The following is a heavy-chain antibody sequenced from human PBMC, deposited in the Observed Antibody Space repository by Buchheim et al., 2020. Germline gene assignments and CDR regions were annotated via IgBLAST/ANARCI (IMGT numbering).Heavy chain of an antibody. CDR1: GFTFSSSW. D-gene: IGHD3-10*01. V-gene: IGHV3-7*01. CDR3: ARAGLGLGEPHY. CDR2: IKQDGSEK. J-gene: IGHJ4*02. Sequence: EVQLVESGGGLVQPGGSLRLSCAASGFTFSSSWMNWVRQAPGKGLEWVANIKQDGSEKYYVDSVKGRFTISSDNAKNSLYLQMNSLRAEDTAVYYCARAGLGLGEPHYWGQGTL.